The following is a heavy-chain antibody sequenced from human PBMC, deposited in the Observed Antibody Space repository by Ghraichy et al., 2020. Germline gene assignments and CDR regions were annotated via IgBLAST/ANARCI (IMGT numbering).Heavy chain of an antibody. CDR3: ARRLTGVLGGYFDY. Sequence: ESLNISCTVSGGSISSYYWSWIRQPPGKGLEWIGYIYYSGSTNYNPSLKSRVTISVDTSKNQFSLKLSSVTAADTAVYYCARRLTGVLGGYFDYWGQGTLVTVSS. CDR1: GGSISSYY. D-gene: IGHD7-27*01. CDR2: IYYSGST. J-gene: IGHJ4*02. V-gene: IGHV4-59*01.